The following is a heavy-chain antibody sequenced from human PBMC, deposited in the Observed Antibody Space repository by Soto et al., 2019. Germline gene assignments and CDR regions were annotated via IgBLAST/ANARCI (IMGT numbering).Heavy chain of an antibody. V-gene: IGHV5-51*01. CDR3: ARHNKPVTSRDYFDQ. CDR1: GYRFTSYW. J-gene: IGHJ4*02. D-gene: IGHD4-17*01. CDR2: IHPGDSET. Sequence: GESLKISCKASGYRFTSYWIGWVRQMPGKGLELMGIIHPGDSETRYSPSFQGQVTISVEKSTSTAYLQWSSLKASDTAMYYCARHNKPVTSRDYFDQWGQGTLATVSS.